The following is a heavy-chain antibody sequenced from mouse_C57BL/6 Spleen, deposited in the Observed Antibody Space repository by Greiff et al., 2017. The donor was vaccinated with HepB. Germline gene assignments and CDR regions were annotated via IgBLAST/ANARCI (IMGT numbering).Heavy chain of an antibody. V-gene: IGHV1-59*01. CDR2: IDPSDSYT. Sequence: VQLQQPGAELVRPGTSVKLSCKASGYTFTSYWMHWVKQRPGQGLEWIGVIDPSDSYTNYNQKFKGKSTLTVDTSSSTAYMPLSSLTSEDSAVYDCARAITTVVATNFDYWGQGTTLTVSS. J-gene: IGHJ2*01. CDR1: GYTFTSYW. D-gene: IGHD1-1*01. CDR3: ARAITTVVATNFDY.